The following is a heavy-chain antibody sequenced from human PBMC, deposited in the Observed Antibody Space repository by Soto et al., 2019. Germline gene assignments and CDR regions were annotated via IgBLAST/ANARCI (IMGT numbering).Heavy chain of an antibody. J-gene: IGHJ6*03. V-gene: IGHV6-1*01. CDR3: AIEPEGYCSSTSCYADYYYMDV. Sequence: SQTLSLTCAISGDSVSSNSAAWNWIRQSPSRGLEWLGRTYYRSKWYNDYAVSVKSRITINPDTSKNQFSLQLNSVTPEDTAVYYCAIEPEGYCSSTSCYADYYYMDVWGKGTTVTVSS. CDR2: TYYRSKWYN. D-gene: IGHD2-2*01. CDR1: GDSVSSNSAA.